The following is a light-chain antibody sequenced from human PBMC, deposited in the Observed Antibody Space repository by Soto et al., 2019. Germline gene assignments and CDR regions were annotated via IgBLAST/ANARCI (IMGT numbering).Light chain of an antibody. V-gene: IGKV3-20*01. J-gene: IGKJ1*01. CDR1: QSVSSSY. CDR2: VAS. Sequence: EIGLTQSPGTLSLSPGERATLSCRASQSVSSSYLAWFQQKSGQAPRLLIYVASSRATGIPDRFSGSGSGTDFTLTISRLEPEDFAVYYCHQYGSYPVTFGRGTKVEIK. CDR3: HQYGSYPVT.